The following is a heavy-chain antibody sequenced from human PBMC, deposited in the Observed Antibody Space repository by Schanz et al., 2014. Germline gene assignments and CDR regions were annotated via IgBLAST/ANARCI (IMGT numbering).Heavy chain of an antibody. D-gene: IGHD6-19*01. CDR3: ARKTDSSGTGDY. J-gene: IGHJ4*02. CDR1: GLTLSSYS. V-gene: IGHV3-21*01. CDR2: IDSSSTYI. Sequence: EVQLVESGGGLVKPGGSLRLSCAVSGLTLSSYSMIWVRQAPGKGLDWVSSIDSSSTYIYSADSLRGRFTIFRDNAKNSLYLQMNSLRAEDTAVYYCARKTDSSGTGDYWGQGTLVTVSS.